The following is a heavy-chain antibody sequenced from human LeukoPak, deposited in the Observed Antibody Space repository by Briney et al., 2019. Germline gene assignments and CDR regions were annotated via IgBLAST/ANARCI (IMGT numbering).Heavy chain of an antibody. CDR2: IIPIFGTA. V-gene: IGHV1-69*01. Sequence: SVKVSCKASGGTFSSYAISWVRQAPGQGLEWMGGIIPIFGTANYAQKFQGRVTITADESTSTAYMELSSLRSEDTAVYYCASRICSGGSCGPFQHWGQGTLVTVSS. J-gene: IGHJ1*01. D-gene: IGHD2-15*01. CDR3: ASRICSGGSCGPFQH. CDR1: GGTFSSYA.